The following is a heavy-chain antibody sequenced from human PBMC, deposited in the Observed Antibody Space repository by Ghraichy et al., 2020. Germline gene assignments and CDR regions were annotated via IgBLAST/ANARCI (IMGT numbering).Heavy chain of an antibody. V-gene: IGHV4-34*01. J-gene: IGHJ4*02. CDR3: ARGRQYQLLLELRYFDWLLSPYYFDY. D-gene: IGHD3-9*01. CDR1: GGSFSGYY. CDR2: INHSGST. Sequence: SETLSLTCAVYGGSFSGYYWSWIRQPPGKGLEWIGEINHSGSTNYNPSLKSRVTISVDTSKNQFSLKLSSVTAADTAVYYCARGRQYQLLLELRYFDWLLSPYYFDYWGQGTLVTVAS.